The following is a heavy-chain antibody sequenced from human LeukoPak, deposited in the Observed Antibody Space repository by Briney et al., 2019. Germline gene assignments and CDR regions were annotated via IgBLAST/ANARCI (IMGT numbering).Heavy chain of an antibody. Sequence: GGSLRLSCAASGFTFSSYWMSWVRQAPGKGLEWVANIKQDGSEKCYVDSVKGRFTISRDNAKNSLYLQMNSLRAEDTAVYYCARGELGSGYYYDYWGQGTLVTVSS. CDR3: ARGELGSGYYYDY. CDR1: GFTFSSYW. V-gene: IGHV3-7*03. D-gene: IGHD3-22*01. CDR2: IKQDGSEK. J-gene: IGHJ4*02.